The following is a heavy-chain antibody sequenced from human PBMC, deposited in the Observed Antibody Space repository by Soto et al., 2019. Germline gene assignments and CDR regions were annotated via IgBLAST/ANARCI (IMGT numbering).Heavy chain of an antibody. Sequence: SQTLSLTCAISGDSVSSTSAAWSWIRQSPSRGLEWLGRTYYRSKWYSDYAVSVKSRITINPDTSKNQFSLKLSSVTAADTAVYYCARLGEDYYGSGSYPYWGQGTLVTVSS. CDR1: GDSVSSTSAA. J-gene: IGHJ4*02. V-gene: IGHV6-1*01. CDR3: ARLGEDYYGSGSYPY. CDR2: TYYRSKWYS. D-gene: IGHD3-10*01.